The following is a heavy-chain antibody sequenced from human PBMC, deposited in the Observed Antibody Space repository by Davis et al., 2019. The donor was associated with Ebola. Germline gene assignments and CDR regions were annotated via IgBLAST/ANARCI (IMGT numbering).Heavy chain of an antibody. CDR3: ARGSRNMDV. CDR1: GFTFSNAW. V-gene: IGHV3-7*03. CDR2: IKEDGSEK. Sequence: PGGSLRLSCAASGFTFSNAWMIWVRQAPGKGLEWVAKIKEDGSEKLEVDSVKGRFTISRDNAKDSLYLQMNSLRAEDTAVYYCARGSRNMDVWGQGTTVTVSS. J-gene: IGHJ6*02.